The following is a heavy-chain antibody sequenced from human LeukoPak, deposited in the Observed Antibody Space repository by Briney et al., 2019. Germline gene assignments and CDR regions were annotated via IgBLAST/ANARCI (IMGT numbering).Heavy chain of an antibody. CDR2: INSDGSST. CDR1: GFTFSNYW. J-gene: IGHJ3*01. Sequence: GGSLRLSCAASGFTFSNYWMHWVRQAPGKGLVWVSLINSDGSSTNYADSVKGRFTIYRDNAKNTLYLQTNSLRAEDTAVYYCARDYGDAFDVWGQGTMVTVSS. CDR3: ARDYGDAFDV. D-gene: IGHD4-17*01. V-gene: IGHV3-74*01.